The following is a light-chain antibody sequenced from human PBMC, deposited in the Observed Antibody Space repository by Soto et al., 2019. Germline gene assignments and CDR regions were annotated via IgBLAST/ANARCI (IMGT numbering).Light chain of an antibody. CDR2: GAS. Sequence: ESVLTQSPGTLSLSPGERATLSCRASQTIIGNYLAWYQQKPGQAPRLLIYGASNRATGVPDRFSGSYSGTDFTLTISSLQPEDFATYYCQQSYSALVAFGQGTKVEIK. V-gene: IGKV3-20*01. CDR1: QTIIGNY. J-gene: IGKJ1*01. CDR3: QQSYSALVA.